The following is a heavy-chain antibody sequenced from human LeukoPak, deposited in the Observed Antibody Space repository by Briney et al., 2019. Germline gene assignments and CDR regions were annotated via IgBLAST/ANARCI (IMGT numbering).Heavy chain of an antibody. V-gene: IGHV1-69*05. J-gene: IGHJ4*02. Sequence: ASVKVSCKASGGTFSSYAISWVRQAPGQGLEWMGGIIPIFGTANYAQKFQGRVTITTDESTSTAYMELSSLRSEDTAVYYCARGVGKYSSSSFDYWGQGTLVTVSS. D-gene: IGHD6-6*01. CDR1: GGTFSSYA. CDR3: ARGVGKYSSSSFDY. CDR2: IIPIFGTA.